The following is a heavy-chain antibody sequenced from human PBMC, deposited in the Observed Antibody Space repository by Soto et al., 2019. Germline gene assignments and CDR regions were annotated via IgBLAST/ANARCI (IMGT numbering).Heavy chain of an antibody. V-gene: IGHV2-5*02. J-gene: IGHJ4*02. D-gene: IGHD6-13*01. Sequence: QITLKESGPTLVKPTQTLTLTCTFAGFSLSTSGVGVGWIRQPPGKALEWLALIYWDDDKRDSPSLKSRLKIPKDTSTNQVVITMTNMDPVDKDTYHCAHRRGAAAYDYWGQGTLVTVSS. CDR3: AHRRGAAAYDY. CDR1: GFSLSTSGVG. CDR2: IYWDDDK.